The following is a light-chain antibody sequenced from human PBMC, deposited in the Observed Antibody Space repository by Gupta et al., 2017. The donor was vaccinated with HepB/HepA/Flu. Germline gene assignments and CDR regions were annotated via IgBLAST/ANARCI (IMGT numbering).Light chain of an antibody. Sequence: QSALTQPASVSSSPGHSITISCTGTSSDVGGYNYVSWYQQHPGKVPKLMIYDVSNRPSGVSNRFSGSKSGNTASLTLSGLQAADEADYYCSSYTTTTPLVFGGGTKLTVL. CDR3: SSYTTTTPLV. CDR1: SSDVGGYNY. CDR2: DVS. V-gene: IGLV2-14*03. J-gene: IGLJ2*01.